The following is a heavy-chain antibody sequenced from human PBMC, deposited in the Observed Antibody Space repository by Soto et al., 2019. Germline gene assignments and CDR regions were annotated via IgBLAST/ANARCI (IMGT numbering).Heavy chain of an antibody. CDR2: IHPGDSDT. J-gene: IGHJ5*02. D-gene: IGHD6-6*01. CDR3: ARLQSIAARLYCFDP. CDR1: GYSFTSYW. V-gene: IGHV5-51*01. Sequence: GESLKISCKGSGYSFTSYWIGWVRQMPGKGLEWMGIIHPGDSDTRYSPSFQGQVTISADKSISTAYLQWSSLKASDTAMYCCARLQSIAARLYCFDPWGQGTLVTVSS.